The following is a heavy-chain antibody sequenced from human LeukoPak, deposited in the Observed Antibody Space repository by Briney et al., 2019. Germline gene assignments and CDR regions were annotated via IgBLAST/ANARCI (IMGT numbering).Heavy chain of an antibody. Sequence: SETLSLTCTVSGGSISNYYWSWIRQPPGKGLEWIGYIYYSGFTSYNPSLKSRVSISVDTSKNRFSLKLSSVTAADTAVYYCARRGLGVYYYYYGMDVWGQGTAVTVPS. CDR1: GGSISNYY. CDR2: IYYSGFT. CDR3: ARRGLGVYYYYYGMDV. J-gene: IGHJ6*02. V-gene: IGHV4-59*08. D-gene: IGHD3-16*01.